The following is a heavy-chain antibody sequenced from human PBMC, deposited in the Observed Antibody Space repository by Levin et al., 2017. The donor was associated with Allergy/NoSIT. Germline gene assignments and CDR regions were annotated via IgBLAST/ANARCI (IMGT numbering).Heavy chain of an antibody. J-gene: IGHJ4*02. CDR3: AKGYSYGNDY. CDR1: GFNFSSYG. V-gene: IGHV3-30*18. CDR2: ISYDGSNE. Sequence: GGSLRLSCAASGFNFSSYGMYWVRQAPGKGLEWVAVISYDGSNEYYADSVKGRFTISRDNSKNTLYLQMNSLRVEDTAVYYCAKGYSYGNDYWGQGTLVTVSS. D-gene: IGHD5-18*01.